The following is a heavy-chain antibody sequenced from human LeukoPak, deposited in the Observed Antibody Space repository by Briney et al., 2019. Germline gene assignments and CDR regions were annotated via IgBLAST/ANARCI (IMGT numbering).Heavy chain of an antibody. CDR1: GGSVSSYY. CDR2: IYPSGTT. V-gene: IGHV4-4*07. CDR3: ADDYGD. Sequence: PSETLSLTCSVSGGSVSSYYWSWIRQPAGKGLEWIGRIYPSGTTHYNPSLKSRVTMSVDTSKNQFSLKLPSVTAADTAVYYCADDYGDWGQGTLVTVSS. D-gene: IGHD4-17*01. J-gene: IGHJ1*01.